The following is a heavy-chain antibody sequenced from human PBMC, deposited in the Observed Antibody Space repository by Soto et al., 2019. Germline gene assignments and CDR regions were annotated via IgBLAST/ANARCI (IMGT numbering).Heavy chain of an antibody. CDR2: INQDGSEK. CDR3: SRSLNS. CDR1: GFTFNTYW. Sequence: GGSLRLSCAASGFTFNTYWMDWVRQTPGKGLEWVAKINQDGSEKNYVDSVKGRFTIYRDNAKNSLYLQMSSLTAEDSALYYCSRSLNSWGQGTLVTLSS. J-gene: IGHJ4*02. V-gene: IGHV3-7*01.